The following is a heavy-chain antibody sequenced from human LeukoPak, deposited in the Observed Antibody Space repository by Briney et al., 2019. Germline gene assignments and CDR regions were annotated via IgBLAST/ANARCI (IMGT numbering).Heavy chain of an antibody. CDR3: ASENYYGSGSYYVPHY. CDR2: ISSSSSTI. CDR1: GFTFSSYS. V-gene: IGHV3-48*01. J-gene: IGHJ4*02. D-gene: IGHD3-10*01. Sequence: GGSLRLSCAASGFTFSSYSMNWVRQAPGKGLEWVSYISSSSSTIYYADSVKGQFTISTDNAKNSLYLQMNSLRAEDTAVYYCASENYYGSGSYYVPHYWGQGTLVTVSS.